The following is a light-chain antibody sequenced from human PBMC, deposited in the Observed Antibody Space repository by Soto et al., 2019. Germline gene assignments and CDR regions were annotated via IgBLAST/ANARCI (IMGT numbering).Light chain of an antibody. V-gene: IGKV1-27*01. J-gene: IGKJ5*01. CDR3: QKYSSVIT. Sequence: DIQMTQSPSSLSASVGDRVTITCRASQGIMNFLAWYQQKPGKVPKLLISAASTLESGVPSRFSGSGSGTDFTLTITSLQPEDVATYYCQKYSSVITFGQGTRLEIK. CDR2: AAS. CDR1: QGIMNF.